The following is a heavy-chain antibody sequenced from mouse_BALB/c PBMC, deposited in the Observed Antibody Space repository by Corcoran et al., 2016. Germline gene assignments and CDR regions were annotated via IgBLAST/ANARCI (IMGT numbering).Heavy chain of an antibody. V-gene: IGHV9-3-1*01. CDR1: GYTFTNYG. J-gene: IGHJ2*01. Sequence: QIQLVQSGPELKKPGETVKISCKASGYTFTNYGMNWVKQAPGKGLKWMGWINTYTGEPTYADDFKGRFAFSLETSASTAYLQINNLKNEDTATYCCARWSLRLGYFDYWGQGTTLTVSS. D-gene: IGHD1-2*01. CDR3: ARWSLRLGYFDY. CDR2: INTYTGEP.